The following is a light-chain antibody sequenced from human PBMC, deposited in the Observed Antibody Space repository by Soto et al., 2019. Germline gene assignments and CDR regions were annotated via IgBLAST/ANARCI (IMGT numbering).Light chain of an antibody. CDR3: QRYDSLPPT. J-gene: IGKJ5*01. Sequence: DIQMTQSPSSLSASVGDRVTITCQASRDIGKYLNWFQEKPGKAPKLLIYDASNLQTGVPSRFSGSGSGTDFTITISSLKPEDFATYYCQRYDSLPPTFGQGTRLEIK. CDR1: RDIGKY. V-gene: IGKV1-33*01. CDR2: DAS.